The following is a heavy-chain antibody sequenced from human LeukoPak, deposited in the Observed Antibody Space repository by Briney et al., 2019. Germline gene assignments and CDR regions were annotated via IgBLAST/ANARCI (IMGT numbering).Heavy chain of an antibody. CDR2: ISAYNGNT. J-gene: IGHJ3*02. CDR3: XXXXXLPRDAFDI. CDR1: GYTFTSYG. Sequence: ASVKVSCKASGYTFTSYGISWVRQAPGQGLEWMGWISAYNGNTNYAQKLQGRVTMTTDTSTSTAYMELRSLRSDDTAVYYCXXXXXLPRDAFDIWGQGTMVTVSS. V-gene: IGHV1-18*01.